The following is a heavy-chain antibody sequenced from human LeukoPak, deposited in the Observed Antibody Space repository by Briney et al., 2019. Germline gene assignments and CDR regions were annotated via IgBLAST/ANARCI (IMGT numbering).Heavy chain of an antibody. Sequence: PGGSLRLSCAASGFTFSGYYMSWVRQAPGKGLECVSYISSRDNSDYADSVKGRFTISRDNAKNSLFLQMNSLSVEDTAVYYCGRAVAGIDYWGQGTLVTVSS. CDR1: GFTFSGYY. CDR3: GRAVAGIDY. D-gene: IGHD6-19*01. V-gene: IGHV3-11*01. J-gene: IGHJ4*02. CDR2: ISSRDNS.